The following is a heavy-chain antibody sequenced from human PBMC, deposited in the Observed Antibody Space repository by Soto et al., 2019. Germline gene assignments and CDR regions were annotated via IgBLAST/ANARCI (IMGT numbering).Heavy chain of an antibody. D-gene: IGHD6-13*01. CDR3: ARDRLAAAGTYWFDP. J-gene: IGHJ5*02. CDR1: GYTFTGYY. Sequence: ASVKVSCKASGYTFTGYYMHWVRQAPGQGLEWMGIINPSGGSTSYAQKFQGRVTITADESTSTAYMELSSLRSEDTAVYYCARDRLAAAGTYWFDPWGQGTLVTVSS. V-gene: IGHV1-46*01. CDR2: INPSGGST.